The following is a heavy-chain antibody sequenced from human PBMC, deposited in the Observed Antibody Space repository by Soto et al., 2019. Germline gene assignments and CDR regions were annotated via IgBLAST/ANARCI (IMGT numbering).Heavy chain of an antibody. V-gene: IGHV3-74*01. CDR1: GFKFDYYW. CDR3: GRGADPDY. Sequence: EVHLVASGGGLVQPGGSLRLSCVASGFKFDYYWMHWVRQAPGEGLMWVSRLQTDGSHPDYAASVKGRFTISRDNAKNTLYLQMNNFTVHYTAFYSCGRGADPDYWGQGTLVTVSS. CDR2: LQTDGSHP. J-gene: IGHJ4*02.